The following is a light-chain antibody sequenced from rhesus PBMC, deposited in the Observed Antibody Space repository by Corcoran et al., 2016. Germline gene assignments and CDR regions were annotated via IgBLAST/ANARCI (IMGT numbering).Light chain of an antibody. V-gene: IGKV1S12*01. CDR1: QNIYSN. CDR2: EAS. CDR3: QHYYDNPDS. J-gene: IGKJ2*01. Sequence: DIQMTQSPSALSASVGDRVTLSCRASQNIYSNLAWYPQKPGKAPKLLIYEASSLKTGSPSRFSGSGYGTDFTLTISSLQPEDSAADYGQHYYDNPDSFGQGTKVEIK.